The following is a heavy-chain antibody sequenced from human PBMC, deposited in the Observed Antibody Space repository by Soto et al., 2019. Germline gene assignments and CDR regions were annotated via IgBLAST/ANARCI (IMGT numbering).Heavy chain of an antibody. D-gene: IGHD6-6*01. Sequence: GGSLRLSCAASGFTFSSYAMHWVRQAPGKGLEWVAVISYDGSNKYYADSVKGRFTISRDNSKDTLYLQMNSLRAEDTAVYYCARTPLSSSSYFDYWGQGTLVTVSS. CDR1: GFTFSSYA. J-gene: IGHJ4*02. V-gene: IGHV3-30-3*01. CDR2: ISYDGSNK. CDR3: ARTPLSSSSYFDY.